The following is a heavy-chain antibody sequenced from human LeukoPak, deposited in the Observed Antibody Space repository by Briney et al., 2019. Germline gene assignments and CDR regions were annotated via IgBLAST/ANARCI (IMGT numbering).Heavy chain of an antibody. CDR2: ISSSSSYI. CDR3: AREAQFDILTGYYFDY. V-gene: IGHV3-21*01. J-gene: IGHJ4*02. CDR1: GFTFSSYA. Sequence: GGSLRLSCAASGFTFSSYAMSWVRQAPGKGLEWVSSISSSSSYIYYADSVKGRFTISRDNAKNSLYLQMNSLRAEDTAVYYCAREAQFDILTGYYFDYWGQGTLVTVSS. D-gene: IGHD3-9*01.